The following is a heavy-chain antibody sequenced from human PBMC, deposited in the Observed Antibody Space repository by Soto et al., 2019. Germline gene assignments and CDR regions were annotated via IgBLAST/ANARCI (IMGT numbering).Heavy chain of an antibody. V-gene: IGHV3-30-3*01. CDR3: AKVIVVIAAAGDYFDH. CDR1: GFTFSSYA. Sequence: GGSLRLSCAASGFTFSSYAMHWVRQAPGKGLEWVAVISYDGSDKYYADSVKGRFTISRDNSKNTLYLQMDSLRAEDTAVYYCAKVIVVIAAAGDYFDHWGQGTLVTV. J-gene: IGHJ4*02. D-gene: IGHD2-21*01. CDR2: ISYDGSDK.